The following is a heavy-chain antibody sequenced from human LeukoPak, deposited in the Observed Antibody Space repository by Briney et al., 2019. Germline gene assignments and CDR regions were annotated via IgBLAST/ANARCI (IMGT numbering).Heavy chain of an antibody. Sequence: SETLSLTCAVYGRSFSGYYWSWIRQPPGKGLEWIGEINHSGSTNYNPSLKSRVTISVDTSKTQFSLKLSSVTAADTAVYYCARSGRGYSYGDRYSSSWYYNYWGQGTLVTVSS. CDR1: GRSFSGYY. D-gene: IGHD6-13*01. CDR2: INHSGST. CDR3: ARSGRGYSYGDRYSSSWYYNY. V-gene: IGHV4-34*01. J-gene: IGHJ4*02.